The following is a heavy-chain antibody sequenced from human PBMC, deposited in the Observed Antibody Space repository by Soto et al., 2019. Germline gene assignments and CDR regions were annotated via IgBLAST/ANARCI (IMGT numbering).Heavy chain of an antibody. D-gene: IGHD3-10*01. CDR1: TFTFSKAW. J-gene: IGHJ4*02. CDR2: IKSRSDGGTT. CDR3: PPDWNLSVWFGEVSTGVY. V-gene: IGHV3-15*01. Sequence: GGSLRLSCAASTFTFSKAWMSWVRQAPGKGLEWVGRIKSRSDGGTTDYAAPVKGRCSISRDDSKNTMYLQMKSLKTEDTAVYYCPPDWNLSVWFGEVSTGVYCGQGTLVTVS.